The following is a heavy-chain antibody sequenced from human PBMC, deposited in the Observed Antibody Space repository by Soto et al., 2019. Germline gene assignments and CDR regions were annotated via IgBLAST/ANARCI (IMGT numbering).Heavy chain of an antibody. CDR1: GFTVSSNY. J-gene: IGHJ4*02. CDR3: ARVSPYCSGGSCYALDY. V-gene: IGHV3-66*01. CDR2: IYSGGST. D-gene: IGHD2-15*01. Sequence: EVQLVESGGGLVQPGGSLRLSCAASGFTVSSNYMSWVRQAPGKGLEWVSVIYSGGSTYYADSVKGRFTISRDNSKNTLYLQMNSLRVEDTAVYYCARVSPYCSGGSCYALDYWGQGTLVTVSS.